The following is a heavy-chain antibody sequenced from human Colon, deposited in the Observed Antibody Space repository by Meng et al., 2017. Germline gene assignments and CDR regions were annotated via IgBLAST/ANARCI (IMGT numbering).Heavy chain of an antibody. CDR1: GFTFSSAW. J-gene: IGHJ3*02. CDR2: IKEDGSET. D-gene: IGHD2-2*01. CDR3: ARSLVVPFRRLFHAFDI. Sequence: GESLKISCAASGFTFSSAWMSWVRQAPGKGLEWLGNIKEDGSETYHVDSVKGRFTMSRDNAKKSLYLQMESLRVEDTAVYYCARSLVVPFRRLFHAFDIWGQGTMVTVSS. V-gene: IGHV3-7*01.